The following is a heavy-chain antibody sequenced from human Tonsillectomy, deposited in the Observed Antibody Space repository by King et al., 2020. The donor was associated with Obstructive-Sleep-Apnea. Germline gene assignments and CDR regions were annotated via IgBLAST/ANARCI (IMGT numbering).Heavy chain of an antibody. CDR1: GFSLSTTGVG. CDR3: AHRRRFRDYFDY. Sequence: TLKESGPTLVKPTQTLTLTCTFSGFSLSTTGVGVGWVRQPPGKALEWLALLFWDVDKRYRPSLKSRPTIPKDTSKNQVVLTMTNMDPVDTATYYCAHRRRFRDYFDYWGQGTLVTVSS. D-gene: IGHD3-10*01. J-gene: IGHJ4*02. CDR2: LFWDVDK. V-gene: IGHV2-5*02.